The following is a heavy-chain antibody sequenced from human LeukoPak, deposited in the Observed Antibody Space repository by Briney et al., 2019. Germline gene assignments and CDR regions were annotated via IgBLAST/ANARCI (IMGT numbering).Heavy chain of an antibody. D-gene: IGHD3-10*01. V-gene: IGHV3-48*03. Sequence: PGWSLRLSCAASGFTFSSYEMNWVRQAPGKGLEWVSYISSSGSTIYYADSVKGRFTISRDNAKNSLYLQMNSLRAEDTAVYYCARVARGWFGELSRARGSFDYWGQGTLVTVSS. CDR3: ARVARGWFGELSRARGSFDY. J-gene: IGHJ4*02. CDR2: ISSSGSTI. CDR1: GFTFSSYE.